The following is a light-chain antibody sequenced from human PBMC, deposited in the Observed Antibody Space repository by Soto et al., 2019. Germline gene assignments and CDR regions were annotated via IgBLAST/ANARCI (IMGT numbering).Light chain of an antibody. J-gene: IGLJ1*01. CDR2: DVS. CDR3: CSYAGSYPYV. CDR1: SSDVGGYNY. Sequence: QSVLTQPRSVSGSPGQSVTISCTGTSSDVGGYNYVSWYQQHPGKAPKLMIYDVSKRPSGVPDRFSGSKSGNTASLTISGLQAEDEDDYYCCSYAGSYPYVFGTGTKVNV. V-gene: IGLV2-11*01.